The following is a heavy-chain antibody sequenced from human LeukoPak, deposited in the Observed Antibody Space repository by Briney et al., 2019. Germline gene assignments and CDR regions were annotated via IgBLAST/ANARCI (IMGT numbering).Heavy chain of an antibody. CDR2: ISAYNGNT. CDR3: ARATSYDFWSGYPYYFDY. Sequence: GASVKVSCKASGYTFTSYGISRVRQAPGQGLEWMGWISAYNGNTNYAQKLQGRVTMTTDTSTSTAYMELRSLRSDDTAVYYCARATSYDFWSGYPYYFDYWGQGTLVTVSS. D-gene: IGHD3-3*01. V-gene: IGHV1-18*01. CDR1: GYTFTSYG. J-gene: IGHJ4*02.